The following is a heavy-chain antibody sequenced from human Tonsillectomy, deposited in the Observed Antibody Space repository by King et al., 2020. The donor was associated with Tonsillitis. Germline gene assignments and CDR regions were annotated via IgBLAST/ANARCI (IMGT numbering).Heavy chain of an antibody. CDR2: ISYDGSDK. Sequence: VQLVESGGGVVQPGRSLRLSCAASGFTFSSYGMHWVRQAPGKGLEWVTVISYDGSDKYYADSVKGRFTLSRDNSKNTLHLQMNSLRAEDTAVYYCAKDLGYYDSIGYFDYWGQGTLVTASS. D-gene: IGHD3-22*01. V-gene: IGHV3-30*18. J-gene: IGHJ4*02. CDR3: AKDLGYYDSIGYFDY. CDR1: GFTFSSYG.